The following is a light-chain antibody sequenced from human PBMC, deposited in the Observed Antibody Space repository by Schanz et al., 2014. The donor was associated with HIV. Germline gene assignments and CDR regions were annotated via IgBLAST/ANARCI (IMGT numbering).Light chain of an antibody. J-gene: IGKJ2*01. CDR3: QQYKTSASSSPYT. V-gene: IGKV1-17*03. CDR2: AAS. CDR1: QGISNY. Sequence: DIQMTQSPSAMSASVGDRVTITCRASQGISNYLAWFQQKPGKVPKRLIYAASDLQSGVPSRFSGSGSGTEFALTISSLQPDDFGTYYCQQYKTSASSSPYTFGQGTKVQIK.